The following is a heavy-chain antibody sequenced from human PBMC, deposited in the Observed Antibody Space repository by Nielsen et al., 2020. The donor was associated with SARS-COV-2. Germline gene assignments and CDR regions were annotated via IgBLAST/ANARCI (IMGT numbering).Heavy chain of an antibody. CDR1: GYTFTSYG. V-gene: IGHV1-18*01. CDR3: ATLYGMDV. CDR2: ISACNGNT. Sequence: ASVTVSCKASGYTFTSYGISWVRQAPGQGLEWMGWISACNGNTNYAQKLQGRVTITTDTSTSTAYMELRSLRSDDTAVYYCATLYGMDVWGQGTTVTVSS. J-gene: IGHJ6*02.